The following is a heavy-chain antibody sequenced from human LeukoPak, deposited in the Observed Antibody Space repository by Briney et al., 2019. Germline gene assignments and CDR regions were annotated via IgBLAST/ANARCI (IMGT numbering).Heavy chain of an antibody. D-gene: IGHD6-19*01. V-gene: IGHV4-59*08. CDR3: ARHSSGWYEIDY. CDR2: IYYSGST. J-gene: IGHJ4*02. Sequence: PSETLSLTCTVSGGSISSYYWSWIRQPPGKGLEWIGYIYYSGSTNCNPSLKSRVTISVDTSKNQFSLKLSSVTAADTAVYYCARHSSGWYEIDYWGQGTLVTVSS. CDR1: GGSISSYY.